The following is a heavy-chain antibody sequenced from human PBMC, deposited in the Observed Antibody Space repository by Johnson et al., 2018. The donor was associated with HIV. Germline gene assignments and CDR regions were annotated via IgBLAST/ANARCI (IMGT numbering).Heavy chain of an antibody. CDR2: ISYDGSNQ. CDR1: TFTFSGYN. Sequence: QVQLVEYGGGLVRPGGSLRLSCVASTFTFSGYNMAWIRQAPGKGLEWVAVISYDGSNQYYADSVKGRFTISRDNSKNTVFLQMNSLRPEDTAMYYCAAYYDFWSGSYTSGFDIWGQGTMVTVSS. CDR3: AAYYDFWSGSYTSGFDI. V-gene: IGHV3-30*03. J-gene: IGHJ3*02. D-gene: IGHD3-3*01.